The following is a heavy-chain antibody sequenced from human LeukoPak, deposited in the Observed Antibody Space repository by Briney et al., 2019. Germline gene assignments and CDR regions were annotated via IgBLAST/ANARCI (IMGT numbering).Heavy chain of an antibody. Sequence: KPSETLSLTCAVSGGSISSGNYYWSWIRQSAGKGLEWIGHIYPSGSTNYNPSLKSRVTVSVDTSKNQISLNVTSVTAADTAVYYCATGRFLDWLLPPQPAPMDVWGKGTTVTVSS. CDR3: ATGRFLDWLLPPQPAPMDV. J-gene: IGHJ6*03. CDR1: GGSISSGNYY. D-gene: IGHD3/OR15-3a*01. CDR2: IYPSGST. V-gene: IGHV4-61*09.